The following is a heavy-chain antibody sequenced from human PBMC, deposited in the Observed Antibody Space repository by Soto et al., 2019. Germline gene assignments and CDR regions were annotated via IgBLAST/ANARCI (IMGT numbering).Heavy chain of an antibody. CDR1: GFTVSSNY. CDR2: IYSGGST. CDR3: ARDHRGDGYNVWGVDYYYGMDV. Sequence: LRLSCAASGFTVSSNYMSWVRQAPGKGLEWVSVIYSGGSTYYADSVKGRFTISRDNSKNTLYLQMNSLRAEDTAVYYCARDHRGDGYNVWGVDYYYGMDVWGQGTTVTVSS. J-gene: IGHJ6*02. V-gene: IGHV3-53*05. D-gene: IGHD3-16*01.